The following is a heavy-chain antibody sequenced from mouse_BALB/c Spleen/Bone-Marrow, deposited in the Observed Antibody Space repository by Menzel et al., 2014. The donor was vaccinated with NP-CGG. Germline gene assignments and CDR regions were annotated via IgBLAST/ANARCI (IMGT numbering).Heavy chain of an antibody. V-gene: IGHV14-3*02. CDR1: GFNIKDTY. Sequence: VQLQQSGAELVKPGASVKLSCTASGFNIKDTYMHWVKQRPEQGLEWIGRIDPANGNTKYDPKFQGKATITADTSSNTAYLQLSSLTSEDTAVNYGARWEYYAMDYWGQGTSVTVSS. D-gene: IGHD4-1*01. CDR3: ARWEYYAMDY. CDR2: IDPANGNT. J-gene: IGHJ4*01.